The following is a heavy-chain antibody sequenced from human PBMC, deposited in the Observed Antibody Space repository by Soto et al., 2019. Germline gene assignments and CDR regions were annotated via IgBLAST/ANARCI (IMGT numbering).Heavy chain of an antibody. CDR1: GFTFSSYS. D-gene: IGHD3-22*01. J-gene: IGHJ4*02. CDR2: ISSSSSYI. CDR3: ASAFNYYDSSADISDY. V-gene: IGHV3-21*01. Sequence: GGSLRLSCAASGFTFSSYSMNWVRQAPGKGLEWVSSISSSSSYIYYADSVKGRFTISRDNAKNSLYLQMNSLRAEDTAVYYCASAFNYYDSSADISDYWGQGTLVTVSS.